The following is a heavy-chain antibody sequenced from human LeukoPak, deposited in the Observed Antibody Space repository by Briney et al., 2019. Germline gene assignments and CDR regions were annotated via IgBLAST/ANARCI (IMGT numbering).Heavy chain of an antibody. CDR3: ARDRVRGVGYFDY. V-gene: IGHV4-4*02. Sequence: SETLSLTCAVSGGSISSSNWWSWVRQPPGKGLEWIGSIYHSGSTYYNPSLKSRVTISVDTSKNQFSLKLSSVTAADTAVYYCARDRVRGVGYFDYWGQGTLVTVSS. CDR1: GGSISSSNW. J-gene: IGHJ4*02. CDR2: IYHSGST. D-gene: IGHD3-10*01.